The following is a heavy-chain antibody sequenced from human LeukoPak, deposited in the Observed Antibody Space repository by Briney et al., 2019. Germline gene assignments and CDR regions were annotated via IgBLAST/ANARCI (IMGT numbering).Heavy chain of an antibody. V-gene: IGHV1-18*01. J-gene: IGHJ5*02. CDR3: GAGWNDGNWLDP. Sequence: WASVKVSCKASGYTFSSYGISWVRQAPGQGLEWMGWISAYNGNTNYAQKLQGRVTMTTDTSTSTAYMELRSLRSDDTAVYYCGAGWNDGNWLDPWGQGTLVTVSS. D-gene: IGHD1-1*01. CDR1: GYTFSSYG. CDR2: ISAYNGNT.